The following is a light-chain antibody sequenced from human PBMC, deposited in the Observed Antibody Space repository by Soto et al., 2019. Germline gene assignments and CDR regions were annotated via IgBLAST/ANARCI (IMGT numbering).Light chain of an antibody. CDR3: QQYATSPRT. Sequence: EIVLTQSTGTLSLSPGERATLSCRASQSVSSNSLVWYQQKPGQAPRLLIYGASSRATGIPDRFSGSGSGTDFTLTISRLEPEDVAVYSCQQYATSPRTFGQGTKVEIK. V-gene: IGKV3-20*01. J-gene: IGKJ1*01. CDR2: GAS. CDR1: QSVSSNS.